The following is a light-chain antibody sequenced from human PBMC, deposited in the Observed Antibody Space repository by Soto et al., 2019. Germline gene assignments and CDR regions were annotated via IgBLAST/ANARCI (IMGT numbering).Light chain of an antibody. J-gene: IGKJ5*01. Sequence: EIVLPQSPCALSLSPGERATLSCLASHSVSRPYLAWYQQKPGQAPSLLMYGASDRATGTPGRLSGSGSGTDFTLTISGLEPEDSPVYYCQQFDDSVTFGQGTRLEIK. CDR3: QQFDDSVT. V-gene: IGKV3-20*01. CDR1: HSVSRPY. CDR2: GAS.